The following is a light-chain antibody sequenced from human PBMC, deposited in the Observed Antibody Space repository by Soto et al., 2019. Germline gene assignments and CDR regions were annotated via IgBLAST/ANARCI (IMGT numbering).Light chain of an antibody. V-gene: IGKV3-15*01. CDR1: QSVSGN. J-gene: IGKJ4*01. Sequence: EIVMTQSPATLSVSPGERATLSCMASQSVSGNLAWYQQKPGQAPRLLIYGASTRATGIPDRFSGSGSGTEFTLTISSLQSEDFAVYYCQQYNNWPLTFGGGTKVDIK. CDR3: QQYNNWPLT. CDR2: GAS.